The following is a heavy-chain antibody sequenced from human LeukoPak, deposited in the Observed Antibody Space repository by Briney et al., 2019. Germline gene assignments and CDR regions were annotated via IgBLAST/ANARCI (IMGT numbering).Heavy chain of an antibody. J-gene: IGHJ4*02. CDR2: ISDSGST. D-gene: IGHD2-2*01. CDR1: GGSISSHY. V-gene: IGHV4-59*11. Sequence: PSETLSLTCTVSGGSISSHYWSWIRQPPGKGLEWVGYISDSGSTTYSPSLKSRVTISVDTSKNQFSLKLTSVTAADTAVHSCARDKAPCSSNTCPFYGFDYRGQGALVTVSS. CDR3: ARDKAPCSSNTCPFYGFDY.